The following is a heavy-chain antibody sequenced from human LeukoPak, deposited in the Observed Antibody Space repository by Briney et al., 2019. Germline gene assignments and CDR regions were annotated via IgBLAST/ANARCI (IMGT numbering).Heavy chain of an antibody. CDR1: GFTFSNYD. J-gene: IGHJ4*02. CDR2: ISRSSSYI. Sequence: GGSLRLSCAASGFTFSNYDMHWVRQAPGKGLEWVSAISRSSSYIYYADSIKGRFTISRDNAENSLYLQMNSLRAVDTAVYFCARGEEKATITALDSWGQGTLVTVSS. D-gene: IGHD5-24*01. V-gene: IGHV3-21*01. CDR3: ARGEEKATITALDS.